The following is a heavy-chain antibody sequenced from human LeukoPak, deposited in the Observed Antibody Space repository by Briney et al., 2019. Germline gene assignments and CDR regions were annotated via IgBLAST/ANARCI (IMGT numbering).Heavy chain of an antibody. CDR2: IYYSGGT. CDR3: ARLDILTAANFDP. V-gene: IGHV4-31*03. J-gene: IGHJ5*02. Sequence: SETLSLTCTVSGGSTSSGNYYWSWLRQHPGKGLEWIGYIYYSGGTQYNPSLKSRLTISVDTSKNQFSLRLSSVTAADTAVYYCARLDILTAANFDPWGQGTLVTVSS. CDR1: GGSTSSGNYY. D-gene: IGHD3-9*01.